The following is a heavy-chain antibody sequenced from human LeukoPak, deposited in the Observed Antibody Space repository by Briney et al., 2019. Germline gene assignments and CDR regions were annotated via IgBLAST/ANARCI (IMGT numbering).Heavy chain of an antibody. J-gene: IGHJ5*02. CDR1: GFTFSTYS. V-gene: IGHV3-48*01. D-gene: IGHD6-6*01. CDR2: IRSSSSTI. Sequence: PGGSLRLSCTASGFTFSTYSMIWVRQAPGKGLEWVSYIRSSSSTIYYADSVQGRFTISRDNAENSLYLQMNRLRAEDTAVYYCAKSKAETDFDWFDPWGQGTLVTVSS. CDR3: AKSKAETDFDWFDP.